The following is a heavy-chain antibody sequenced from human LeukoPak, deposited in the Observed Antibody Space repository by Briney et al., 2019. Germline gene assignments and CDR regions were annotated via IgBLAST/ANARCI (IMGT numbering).Heavy chain of an antibody. CDR1: GGSFSGYY. CDR2: INHSGST. D-gene: IGHD6-19*01. CDR3: ARRSGVAVAGTGGFDDAFDI. Sequence: PSETLSLTCAVYGGSFSGYYWSWIRQPPGKGLEWIGEINHSGSTNYNPSLKSRVTISVDTSKNQFSLKLSSVTVADTAVYYCARRSGVAVAGTGGFDDAFDIWDQGTMVTVSS. J-gene: IGHJ3*02. V-gene: IGHV4-34*01.